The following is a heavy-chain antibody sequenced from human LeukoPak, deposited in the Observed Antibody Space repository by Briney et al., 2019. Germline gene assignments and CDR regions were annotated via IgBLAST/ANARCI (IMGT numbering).Heavy chain of an antibody. Sequence: GGSLRLSCAASGFTFSSYWMHWVRQAPGKGLVWVSRINSDGSSTSYADSVKGRLTISRDNAQNTLNLQMNSLRAEGTAVYYCARDWLNYGLDVWGQGTTVTVSS. V-gene: IGHV3-74*01. CDR3: ARDWLNYGLDV. J-gene: IGHJ6*02. CDR2: INSDGSST. CDR1: GFTFSSYW. D-gene: IGHD5-12*01.